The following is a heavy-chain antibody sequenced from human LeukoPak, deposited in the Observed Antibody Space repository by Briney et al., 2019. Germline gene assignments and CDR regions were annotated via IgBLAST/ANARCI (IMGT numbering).Heavy chain of an antibody. D-gene: IGHD3-10*01. CDR1: GGSIRSHH. Sequence: SETLSLTCTVSGGSIRSHHWSWIRQPPGKGLECIGYIDYSGSTNYNPSLKSRVTISEDTSKNQFSLKLSSVTAADTAVYYCARKGYFGSESYFGYWGQGTLVTVSS. CDR2: IDYSGST. CDR3: ARKGYFGSESYFGY. J-gene: IGHJ4*02. V-gene: IGHV4-59*11.